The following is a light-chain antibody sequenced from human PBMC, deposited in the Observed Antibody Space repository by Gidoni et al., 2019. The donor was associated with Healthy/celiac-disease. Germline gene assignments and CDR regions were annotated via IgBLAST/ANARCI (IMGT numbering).Light chain of an antibody. J-gene: IGKJ1*01. CDR1: QSVSSY. CDR3: QQRINWPWT. Sequence: EIVLTQSPATLSLSPGERATLSCRASQSVSSYLAWYQQKPGQAPRLLIYDASNRATGIPARFSGSGSWTDFTLTISSLEPEDFAVYYCQQRINWPWTFGQXTKVEIK. CDR2: DAS. V-gene: IGKV3-11*01.